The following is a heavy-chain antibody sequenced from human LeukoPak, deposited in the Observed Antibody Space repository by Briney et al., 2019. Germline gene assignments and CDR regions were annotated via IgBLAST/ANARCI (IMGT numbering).Heavy chain of an antibody. J-gene: IGHJ4*02. D-gene: IGHD6-13*01. Sequence: GGSLRLSCAASGFTFSRYWMSWVRQAPGKGLEWVANIKQDGSEKYYVDSVKGRFTISRDNAKNSLYLQMNSLRAEDTAVYYCASCIAAAMFFDYWGQGTLVTVSS. CDR1: GFTFSRYW. CDR3: ASCIAAAMFFDY. CDR2: IKQDGSEK. V-gene: IGHV3-7*02.